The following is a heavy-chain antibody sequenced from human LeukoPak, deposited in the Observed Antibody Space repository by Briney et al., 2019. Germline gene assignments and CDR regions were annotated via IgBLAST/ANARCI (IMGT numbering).Heavy chain of an antibody. CDR1: GGSISSYY. D-gene: IGHD3-3*01. CDR3: ARAPYYDFWSGYSGRRGMDV. J-gene: IGHJ6*02. V-gene: IGHV4-59*01. Sequence: SETLSLTCTVSGGSISSYYWSWIRQPPGKGLEWIGYIYYSGSTNYNPSLKSRVTISVDTSKNQFSLKLSSVTAADAAVYYCARAPYYDFWSGYSGRRGMDVWGQGTTVTVSS. CDR2: IYYSGST.